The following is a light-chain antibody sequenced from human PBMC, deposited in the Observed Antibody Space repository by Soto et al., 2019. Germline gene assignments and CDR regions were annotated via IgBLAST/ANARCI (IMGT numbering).Light chain of an antibody. CDR1: QDINSW. Sequence: DVQMTQSPSSLSASVGDRVTITCRASQDINSWLAWYQQKPGQAPKSLIYAASSLQTGVPSRFSGSESGTDFTLTISRLQPEDSATYYCQQYNVYPLTFGGGTKVEIK. CDR3: QQYNVYPLT. CDR2: AAS. V-gene: IGKV1D-16*01. J-gene: IGKJ4*01.